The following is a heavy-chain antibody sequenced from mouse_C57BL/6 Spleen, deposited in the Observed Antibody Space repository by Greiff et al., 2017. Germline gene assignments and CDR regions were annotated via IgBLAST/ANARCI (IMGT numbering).Heavy chain of an antibody. CDR3: ARQGDGYYGY. J-gene: IGHJ2*01. Sequence: EVNVVESGGDLVKPGGSLKLSCAASGFTFSSYGMSWVRQTPDKRLEWVATLSSGGSYTYYPDSVKGRFTISRDNAKNTLYLQMSSLKSEDTAMYYCARQGDGYYGYWGQGTTLTVSS. CDR2: LSSGGSYT. D-gene: IGHD2-3*01. CDR1: GFTFSSYG. V-gene: IGHV5-6*01.